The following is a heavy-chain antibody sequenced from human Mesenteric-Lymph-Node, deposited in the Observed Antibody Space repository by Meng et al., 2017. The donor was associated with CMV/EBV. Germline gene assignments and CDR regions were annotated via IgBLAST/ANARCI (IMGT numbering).Heavy chain of an antibody. CDR2: IYYSGST. D-gene: IGHD2-2*01. Sequence: SETLSLTCTVSGGSISSYYWSWIRQPPGKGLEWIGYIYYSGSTNYNPSLKSRVTISVDTSKNQFSLKLSSVTAADTAVYYCARDIQYCSSTSCYSVGLDYWGQGTLVTSPQ. V-gene: IGHV4-59*01. J-gene: IGHJ4*02. CDR3: ARDIQYCSSTSCYSVGLDY. CDR1: GGSISSYY.